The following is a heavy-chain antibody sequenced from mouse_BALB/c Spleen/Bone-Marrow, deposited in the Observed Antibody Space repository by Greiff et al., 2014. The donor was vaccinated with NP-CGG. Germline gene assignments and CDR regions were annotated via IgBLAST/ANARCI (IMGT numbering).Heavy chain of an antibody. V-gene: IGHV1-54*01. CDR2: INPGSGGT. CDR1: GYAFTNYL. Sequence: VQLVESGAELVRPGTSVKVSCKASGYAFTNYLIEWVKQRPGQGLEWIGVINPGSGGTNYNEKFKGKATLTADKSSSTAYMQLSSLTSDDSAVYFFAGREDCDLDYWGQGTTLTVSS. J-gene: IGHJ2*01. CDR3: AGREDCDLDY.